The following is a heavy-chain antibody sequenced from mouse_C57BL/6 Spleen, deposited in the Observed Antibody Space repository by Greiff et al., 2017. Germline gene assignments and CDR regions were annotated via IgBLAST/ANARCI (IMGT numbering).Heavy chain of an antibody. CDR1: GYSITSGYY. CDR2: ISYDGSN. J-gene: IGHJ4*01. Sequence: EVKLQESGPGLVKPSQSLSLSCSVTGYSITSGYYWNWIRQFPGNKLDWMGYISYDGSNNYNHSLKNRISITLDTSKNQFFLKLNSVTSEDTATYYCARVCYYVDCAMDFWGKGTSVTVPS. V-gene: IGHV3-6*01. CDR3: ARVCYYVDCAMDF. D-gene: IGHD1-1*01.